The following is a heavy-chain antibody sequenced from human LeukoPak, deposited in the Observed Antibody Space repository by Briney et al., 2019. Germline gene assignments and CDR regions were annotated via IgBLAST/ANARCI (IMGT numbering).Heavy chain of an antibody. Sequence: SETLSLTCTVSGGSISSYYWSWIWQPPGKGLEWIGYIYYSGSTNYNPSLKSRVTISVDTSKDQFSLKLSSVTAADAAVYYCARRITVANWFDPWGQGTLVTVSS. J-gene: IGHJ5*02. CDR1: GGSISSYY. CDR3: ARRITVANWFDP. D-gene: IGHD4-23*01. V-gene: IGHV4-59*08. CDR2: IYYSGST.